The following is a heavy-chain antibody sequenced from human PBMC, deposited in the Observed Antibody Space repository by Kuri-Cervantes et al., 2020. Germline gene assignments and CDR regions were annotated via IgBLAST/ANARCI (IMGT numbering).Heavy chain of an antibody. V-gene: IGHV3-48*01. CDR3: ARDPVVNYYDSSGQGDY. CDR1: GFTFSDAW. D-gene: IGHD3-22*01. Sequence: GGSLRLSCAASGFTFSDAWMNWVRQAPGKGLEWVSYISSSSSTIYYADSVKGRFTISRDNAKNSLYLQMNSLRAEDTAVYYCARDPVVNYYDSSGQGDYWGQGTLVTVSS. CDR2: ISSSSSTI. J-gene: IGHJ4*02.